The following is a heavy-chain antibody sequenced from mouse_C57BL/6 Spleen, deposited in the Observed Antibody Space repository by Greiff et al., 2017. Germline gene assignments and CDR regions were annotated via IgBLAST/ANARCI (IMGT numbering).Heavy chain of an antibody. CDR2: INPYNGGT. Sequence: EVQLQESGPVLVKPGASVKMSCKASGYTFTDYYMNWVKQSHGKSLEWIGVINPYNGGTSYNQKFKGKATLTVDKSSSTAYMELNSLTSEDSAVYYCGKVTGDYGYFDYWGQGTTLTVSS. V-gene: IGHV1-19*01. J-gene: IGHJ2*01. CDR3: GKVTGDYGYFDY. D-gene: IGHD2-4*01. CDR1: GYTFTDYY.